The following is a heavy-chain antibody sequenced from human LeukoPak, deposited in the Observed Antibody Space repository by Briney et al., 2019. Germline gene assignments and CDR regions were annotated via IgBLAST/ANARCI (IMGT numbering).Heavy chain of an antibody. Sequence: QPGGSLRLSCAASGFTFSRYPMNWVRQAPGKGLVWVSRISSDGYNTDYADSVKGRFTISRDNAENTLYLQMNNLRAEDTAVYYCARDRYAYNTELDYWGQGTLVTVSS. CDR2: ISSDGYNT. CDR1: GFTFSRYP. D-gene: IGHD3-16*01. J-gene: IGHJ4*02. V-gene: IGHV3-74*01. CDR3: ARDRYAYNTELDY.